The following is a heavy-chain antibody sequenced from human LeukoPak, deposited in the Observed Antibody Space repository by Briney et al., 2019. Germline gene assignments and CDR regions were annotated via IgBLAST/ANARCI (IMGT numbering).Heavy chain of an antibody. CDR2: IRYDESDK. CDR1: GFTFSSYS. Sequence: GGSLRLSCAASGFTFSSYSMNWVRQAPGKGLEWVAFIRYDESDKYYADSVKGRFTISRDNSKNTLYLQMNSLRAEDTAVYYCARGDGYCSGGSCHDAFDIWGQGTMVTVSS. D-gene: IGHD2-15*01. CDR3: ARGDGYCSGGSCHDAFDI. V-gene: IGHV3-30*02. J-gene: IGHJ3*02.